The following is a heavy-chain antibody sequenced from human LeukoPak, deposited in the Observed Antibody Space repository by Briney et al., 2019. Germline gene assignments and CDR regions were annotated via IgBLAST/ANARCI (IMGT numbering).Heavy chain of an antibody. CDR2: IHHDGRI. J-gene: IGHJ4*02. Sequence: SETLSLTCDVSGGSIDSTNWWNWVRQPPGKGLEWIGEIHHDGRINYNPSLKSRVTLSVDKSKNQSSLRLNSVTAADTAMYYCARSHDHLWGNYPDYWGQGTLVTVSS. V-gene: IGHV4/OR15-8*01. CDR3: ARSHDHLWGNYPDY. D-gene: IGHD3-16*02. CDR1: GGSIDSTNW.